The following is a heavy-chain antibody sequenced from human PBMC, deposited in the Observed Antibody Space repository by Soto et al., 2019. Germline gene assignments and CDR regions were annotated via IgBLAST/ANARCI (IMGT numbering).Heavy chain of an antibody. CDR2: IKSKTDGGTT. CDR3: TTAWGDFWRAFDYDY. CDR1: GFTFSNAW. D-gene: IGHD3-3*01. Sequence: PGGSLILSCAASGFTFSNAWMNGVRQAPGKGLEWVGRIKSKTDGGTTDYAAPVKGRFTISRDDSKNTLYLQMNSLKTEDTAVYYCTTAWGDFWRAFDYDYWGQGTLVTGSS. V-gene: IGHV3-15*07. J-gene: IGHJ4*02.